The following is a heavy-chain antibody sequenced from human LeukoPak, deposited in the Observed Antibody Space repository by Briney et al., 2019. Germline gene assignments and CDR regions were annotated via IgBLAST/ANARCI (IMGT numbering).Heavy chain of an antibody. V-gene: IGHV3-74*01. CDR2: INSDGSST. CDR1: GFTFSSYW. D-gene: IGHD3-22*01. J-gene: IGHJ4*02. CDR3: ARREFYDSSGYPFDY. Sequence: GGSLRLSCAASGFTFSSYWMHWVRHAPGKGVVWVSRINSDGSSTTYADSVKGRFTISRDNAKNTLYLQMNSLRAEDTAVYYCARREFYDSSGYPFDYWGQGTLVTVSS.